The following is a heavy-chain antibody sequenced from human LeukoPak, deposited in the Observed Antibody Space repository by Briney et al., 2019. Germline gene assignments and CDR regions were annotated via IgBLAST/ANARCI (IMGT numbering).Heavy chain of an antibody. D-gene: IGHD6-13*01. CDR2: IYHSGST. J-gene: IGHJ4*02. Sequence: PSETLSLTCTVSGGSISSGGYYWSWIRQPPGKGLEWIGYIYHSGSTYYNPSLKSRVTISVDRSKNQFSLKLSSVTAADTAVYYCARDRVASSSWYYFDYWGQGTLVTVSS. V-gene: IGHV4-30-2*01. CDR3: ARDRVASSSWYYFDY. CDR1: GGSISSGGYY.